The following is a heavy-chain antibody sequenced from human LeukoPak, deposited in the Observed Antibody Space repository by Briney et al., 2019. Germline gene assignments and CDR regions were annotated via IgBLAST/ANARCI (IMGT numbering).Heavy chain of an antibody. D-gene: IGHD1-26*01. CDR3: ARGDNWFDP. Sequence: PSETLSLTCSVAGGSISSSNYNWGWIRQPPGKGLEWIGYIYYSGSTNYNPSLKSRVTISVDTSKNQFSLKLSSVTAADTAVYYCARGDNWFDPWGQGTLVTVSS. CDR1: GGSISSSNYN. CDR2: IYYSGST. J-gene: IGHJ5*02. V-gene: IGHV4-61*05.